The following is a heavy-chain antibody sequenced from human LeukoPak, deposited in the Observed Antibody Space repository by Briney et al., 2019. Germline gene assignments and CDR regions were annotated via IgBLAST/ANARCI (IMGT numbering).Heavy chain of an antibody. CDR2: INHSGST. V-gene: IGHV4-34*01. D-gene: IGHD3-10*01. Sequence: SSETLSLTCAVYGGSFSGYYWSWIRQPPGKGLEWIGEINHSGSTNYNPSLKSRVTISVDTSKNQFSLKLSSVTAADTAVYYCARHVSYYGSGSYYNRWGQGTLVTVPS. J-gene: IGHJ4*02. CDR3: ARHVSYYGSGSYYNR. CDR1: GGSFSGYY.